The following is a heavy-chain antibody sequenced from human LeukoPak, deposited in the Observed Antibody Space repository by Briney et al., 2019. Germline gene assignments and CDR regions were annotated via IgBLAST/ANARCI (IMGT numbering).Heavy chain of an antibody. CDR1: GFTFSSYA. CDR3: AKDLDRAMIVVVITPGESIFDY. D-gene: IGHD3-22*01. J-gene: IGHJ4*02. CDR2: ISGSGGST. V-gene: IGHV3-23*01. Sequence: GGSLRLSCAASGFTFSSYAMSWVRQAPGKGLEWVSAISGSGGSTYYADSVKGRFTISRDNSKDTLYLQMNSLRAEDTAVYYCAKDLDRAMIVVVITPGESIFDYWGQGTLVTVSS.